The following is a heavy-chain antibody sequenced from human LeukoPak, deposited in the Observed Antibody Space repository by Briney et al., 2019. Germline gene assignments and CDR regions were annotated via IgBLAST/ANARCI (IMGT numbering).Heavy chain of an antibody. CDR2: IIPAFGTA. D-gene: IGHD3-16*02. CDR1: GGSLSNYA. V-gene: IGHV1-69*05. Sequence: SVKVSCKASGGSLSNYAITWVRQTPGQGLEWLGVIIPAFGTADYAQTLQGRVTITTDDSTSTAFLDLGSLRSADTAVYYCARSFGGVLANDVFDIWGQGTLITVSS. CDR3: ARSFGGVLANDVFDI. J-gene: IGHJ3*02.